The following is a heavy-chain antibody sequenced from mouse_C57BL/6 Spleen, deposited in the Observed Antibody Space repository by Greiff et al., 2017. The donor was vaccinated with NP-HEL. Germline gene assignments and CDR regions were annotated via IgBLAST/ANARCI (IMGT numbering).Heavy chain of an antibody. Sequence: EVKLVESGGGLVKPGGSLKLSCAASGFTFSSYAMSWVRQTPEKRLEWVATISDGGSYTYYPDNVKGRFTISRDNAKNNLYLQMSHLKSEDTAMYYCARGMGGYGRGYFDVWGTGTTVTVSS. D-gene: IGHD1-1*01. CDR2: ISDGGSYT. J-gene: IGHJ1*03. CDR3: ARGMGGYGRGYFDV. CDR1: GFTFSSYA. V-gene: IGHV5-4*03.